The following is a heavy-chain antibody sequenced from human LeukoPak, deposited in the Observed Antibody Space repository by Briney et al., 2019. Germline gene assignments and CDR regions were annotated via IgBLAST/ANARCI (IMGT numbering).Heavy chain of an antibody. CDR2: IYYSGST. Sequence: SETLSLTCTVSGGSISSYYWSWIRQPPGKGLEWIGYIYYSGSTNYNPSLKSRVTMSVGTSKNQFSLKLSSLTAADTAVYYCARGRSGSYFGDYWGQGTLVTVSS. CDR3: ARGRSGSYFGDY. V-gene: IGHV4-59*01. J-gene: IGHJ4*02. CDR1: GGSISSYY. D-gene: IGHD3-10*01.